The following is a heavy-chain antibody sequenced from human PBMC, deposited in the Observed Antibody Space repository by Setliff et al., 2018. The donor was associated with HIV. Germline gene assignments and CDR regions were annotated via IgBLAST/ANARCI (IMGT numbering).Heavy chain of an antibody. CDR1: GYTFTDYF. Sequence: ASVKVSCKSSGYTFTDYFMHWVRQAPGQGLEWMGWISPDNANTRISQKFRGSVTMTRDRSINTAYMEFTGLTSDDTAVYYCARQLSNSFDYWGQGNLVTVSS. CDR2: ISPDNANT. V-gene: IGHV1-2*02. J-gene: IGHJ4*02. D-gene: IGHD1-1*01. CDR3: ARQLSNSFDY.